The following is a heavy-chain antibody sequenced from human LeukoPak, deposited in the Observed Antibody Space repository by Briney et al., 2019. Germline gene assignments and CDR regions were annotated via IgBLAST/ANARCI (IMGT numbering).Heavy chain of an antibody. CDR1: GYTFTGYY. J-gene: IGHJ6*03. Sequence: ASVKVSCTASGYTFTGYYMHWVRQAPGQGLEWMGRINPNSGGTNYAQKFQGRVTMTRDTSISTAYMELSRLRSDDTAVYYCARAGGGVTFYYYYYMDVWGKGTTVTVSS. CDR3: ARAGGGVTFYYYYYMDV. D-gene: IGHD1-26*01. CDR2: INPNSGGT. V-gene: IGHV1-2*06.